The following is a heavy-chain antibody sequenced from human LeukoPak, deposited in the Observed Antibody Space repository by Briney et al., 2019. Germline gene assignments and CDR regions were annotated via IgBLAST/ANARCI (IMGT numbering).Heavy chain of an antibody. CDR1: GFTFSTYD. Sequence: GGSLRLSCVASGFTFSTYDMHWVRQAPGRTLEWVSLISWDGTTYYTDSVKGRFTVSRDNSKNSLYLQMDTLRSEDTAFYYCVKDLSYESSGHVLEYWGQGTLVTVSS. D-gene: IGHD3-22*01. V-gene: IGHV3-43*01. J-gene: IGHJ4*02. CDR2: ISWDGTT. CDR3: VKDLSYESSGHVLEY.